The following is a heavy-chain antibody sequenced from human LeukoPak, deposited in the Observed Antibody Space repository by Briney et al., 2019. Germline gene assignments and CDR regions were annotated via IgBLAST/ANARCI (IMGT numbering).Heavy chain of an antibody. Sequence: SVKVSCKASGGTFSSYAISWVRQAPGQGLEWMGGIIPIFGTANYAQKFQGRDTITTDESTSTAYMELSSLRSEDTAVYYCARSPFVVVPAAIPNYYYYYYMDVWGKGTTVTVSS. CDR2: IIPIFGTA. V-gene: IGHV1-69*05. CDR1: GGTFSSYA. D-gene: IGHD2-2*02. J-gene: IGHJ6*03. CDR3: ARSPFVVVPAAIPNYYYYYYMDV.